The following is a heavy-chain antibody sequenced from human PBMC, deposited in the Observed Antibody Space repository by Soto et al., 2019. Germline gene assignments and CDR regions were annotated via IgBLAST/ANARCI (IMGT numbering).Heavy chain of an antibody. CDR3: AKESTVGSPGDYFDS. Sequence: PGGSLRLSCAASGFTFSSHDMNWVRQAPGKGLEWVSAIGVYANTYYADSVKGRFTISRDDSRNTVHLQLNSLRVDDTAVYYCAKESTVGSPGDYFDSWGQVPLVTVSS. CDR1: GFTFSSHD. V-gene: IGHV3-23*01. J-gene: IGHJ4*02. CDR2: IGVYANT. D-gene: IGHD1-26*01.